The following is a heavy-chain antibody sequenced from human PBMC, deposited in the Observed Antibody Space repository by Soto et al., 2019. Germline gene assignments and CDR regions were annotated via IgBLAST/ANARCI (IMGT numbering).Heavy chain of an antibody. J-gene: IGHJ4*02. CDR3: ARERGPDYGDDYTQPYFDY. CDR2: IYYSGST. CDR1: GGSVSSGSYY. V-gene: IGHV4-61*01. D-gene: IGHD4-17*01. Sequence: QVQLQESGPGLVKPSETLSLTCTVSGGSVSSGSYYWSWIRQPPGKGLEWIGYIYYSGSTNYNPSLKNRVTISVDTSKNQFSLKLSSVTAADTAVYYCARERGPDYGDDYTQPYFDYWGQGTLVTVSS.